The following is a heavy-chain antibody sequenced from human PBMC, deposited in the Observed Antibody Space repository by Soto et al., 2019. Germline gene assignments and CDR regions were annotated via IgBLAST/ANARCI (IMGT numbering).Heavy chain of an antibody. CDR3: ARGGYDFWSGLDV. Sequence: GESLKISCKGSGYNFTSYWIIWVRQMPGKGLEWMGNIDPTDSFTNYSPSFQGHVTISTDKSMSTAYLQWGTLKASDTAMYYCARGGYDFWSGLDVWGQGTTVTVSS. CDR1: GYNFTSYW. V-gene: IGHV5-10-1*01. J-gene: IGHJ6*02. CDR2: IDPTDSFT. D-gene: IGHD3-3*01.